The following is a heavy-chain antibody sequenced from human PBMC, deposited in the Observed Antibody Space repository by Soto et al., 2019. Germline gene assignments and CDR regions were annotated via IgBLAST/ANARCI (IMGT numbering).Heavy chain of an antibody. CDR3: ARGQRELYDLWKSRFDP. J-gene: IGHJ5*02. CDR2: MNPNSGNT. V-gene: IGHV1-8*01. Sequence: ASVKVSCKASGYTFTSYDINWVRQATGQGLEWMGWMNPNSGNTGYAQKFQGRVTMTRNTSISTAYMELSSLRSEDTAVYYCARGQRELYDLWKSRFDPWGQGTLVTVSS. D-gene: IGHD3-3*01. CDR1: GYTFTSYD.